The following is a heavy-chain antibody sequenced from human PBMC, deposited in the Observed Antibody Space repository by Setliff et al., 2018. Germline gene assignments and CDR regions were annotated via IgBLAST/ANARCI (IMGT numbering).Heavy chain of an antibody. J-gene: IGHJ4*02. CDR3: ARTLSGYLSYFDS. Sequence: SETLSLTCGVSHHSITSDYYWGWVRQSPVKGLEWIGNVYHSGKTYYNPSLTSRVAIAVDTSKNHFSLRLTSVTAADTAIYFCARTLSGYLSYFDSWGQGTLVTVSS. CDR1: HHSITSDYY. D-gene: IGHD5-12*01. CDR2: VYHSGKT. V-gene: IGHV4-38-2*01.